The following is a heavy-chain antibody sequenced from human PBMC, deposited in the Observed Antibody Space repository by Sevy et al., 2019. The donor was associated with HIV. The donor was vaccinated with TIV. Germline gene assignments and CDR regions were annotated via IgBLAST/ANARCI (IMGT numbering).Heavy chain of an antibody. CDR1: GGTFSSYA. CDR2: IIPIFGTA. V-gene: IGHV1-69*13. CDR3: ARDAKYYYDGSLPGGGSPFFDY. D-gene: IGHD3-22*01. Sequence: ASVKVSCKASGGTFSSYAISWVRQAPGQGLEWMGGIIPIFGTANYAQKFQGRVTITADESTSTAYMELSSLRSEDTAVYYCARDAKYYYDGSLPGGGSPFFDYWGQGTLVTVSS. J-gene: IGHJ4*02.